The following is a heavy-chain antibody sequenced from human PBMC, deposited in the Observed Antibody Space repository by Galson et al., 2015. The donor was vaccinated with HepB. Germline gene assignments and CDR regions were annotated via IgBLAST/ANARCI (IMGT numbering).Heavy chain of an antibody. CDR2: ISAYNGNT. J-gene: IGHJ6*02. D-gene: IGHD6-13*01. CDR1: GYTFTSYG. V-gene: IGHV1-18*01. CDR3: ARDGSSSWYSRGRELRTYYYYGMDV. Sequence: SVKVSCKASGYTFTSYGISWVRQAPGQGLEWMGWISAYNGNTNYAQKLQGRVTMTTDTSTSTAYMELRSLRSDDTAVYYCARDGSSSWYSRGRELRTYYYYGMDVWGQGTTVTVSS.